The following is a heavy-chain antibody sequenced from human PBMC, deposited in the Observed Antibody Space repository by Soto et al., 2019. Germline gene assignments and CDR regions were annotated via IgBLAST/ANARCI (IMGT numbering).Heavy chain of an antibody. CDR3: ARATSRGYSYGPYYYYGMDV. CDR2: INVGNGNT. CDR1: GYRFSSYA. D-gene: IGHD5-18*01. J-gene: IGHJ6*02. Sequence: ASVEVSCKASGYRFSSYAIQWVRQAPGQRLEWMGWINVGNGNTKYSQKFQDRVTIIRDTSANTAYMEVSSLRSEDTAVYYCARATSRGYSYGPYYYYGMDVWGQGTTVTVSS. V-gene: IGHV1-3*01.